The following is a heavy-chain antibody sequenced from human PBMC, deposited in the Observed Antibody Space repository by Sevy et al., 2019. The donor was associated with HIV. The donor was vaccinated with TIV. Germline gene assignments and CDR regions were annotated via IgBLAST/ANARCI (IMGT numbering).Heavy chain of an antibody. J-gene: IGHJ4*02. CDR1: GFTVSSNY. CDR2: IYSGGST. V-gene: IGHV3-53*01. Sequence: GGSLRLSCAASGFTVSSNYRSWVRQAPGKGLEWVSVIYSGGSTYYADSVKGRFTISRDNSKNTLYLQMNSLRAEDTAVYYCARGGLEGYGDYFDYWGQGTLVTVSS. CDR3: ARGGLEGYGDYFDY. D-gene: IGHD4-17*01.